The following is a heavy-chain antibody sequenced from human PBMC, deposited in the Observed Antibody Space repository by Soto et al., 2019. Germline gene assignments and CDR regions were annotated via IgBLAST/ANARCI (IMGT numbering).Heavy chain of an antibody. CDR3: AKDRGGSYYVPYDYFDY. J-gene: IGHJ4*02. D-gene: IGHD1-26*01. Sequence: GGSLRLSCAASGFTFSSYAMSWVRQAPGKGLEWVSAISGSGGSTYYADSVKGRFTISRDNSKNTLYLQMNSLRAEDTAVYYCAKDRGGSYYVPYDYFDYWGQGTLVTVSS. CDR1: GFTFSSYA. CDR2: ISGSGGST. V-gene: IGHV3-23*01.